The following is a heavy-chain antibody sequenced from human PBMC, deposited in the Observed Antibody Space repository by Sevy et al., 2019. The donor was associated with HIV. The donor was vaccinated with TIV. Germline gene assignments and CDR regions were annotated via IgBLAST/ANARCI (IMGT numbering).Heavy chain of an antibody. V-gene: IGHV3-7*03. D-gene: IGHD2-8*01. CDR3: ARDWECTSGVCYFMDV. CDR1: GFTFSSYW. Sequence: GGSLRLSCAASGFTFSSYWMSWVRQAPGKGLEWVANIKQDGSEKYYVDSVKGRFTISRDNAKNSLYLQMNSLRAEDTAVYYCARDWECTSGVCYFMDVWGQGTTVTVSS. CDR2: IKQDGSEK. J-gene: IGHJ6*02.